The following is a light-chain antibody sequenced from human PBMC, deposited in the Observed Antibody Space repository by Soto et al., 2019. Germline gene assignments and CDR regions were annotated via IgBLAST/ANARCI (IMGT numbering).Light chain of an antibody. CDR1: QDISNY. CDR2: EAS. Sequence: QMTQSPSSLSESVGDRVTITCRASQDISNYLAWYQQKPGGAPKLLIYEASTLQSGVPSRFSGSGSGADFTLTISSLQPEDVAIYYCQKYNDAPRTFGQGTRVEMK. J-gene: IGKJ1*01. CDR3: QKYNDAPRT. V-gene: IGKV1-27*01.